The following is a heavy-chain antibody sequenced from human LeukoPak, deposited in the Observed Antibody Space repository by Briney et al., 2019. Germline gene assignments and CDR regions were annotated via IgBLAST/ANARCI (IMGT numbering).Heavy chain of an antibody. CDR1: GGSFSGYY. V-gene: IGHV4-34*01. CDR2: INRSGST. D-gene: IGHD6-13*01. J-gene: IGHJ5*02. CDR3: ARLYSSSWYNWFDP. Sequence: SETLSLTCAVYGGSFSGYYWSWIRQPPGKGLEWIGEINRSGSTNYNPSLKSRVTISVDTSKNQFSLKLSSVTAADTAVYYCARLYSSSWYNWFDPWGQGTLVTVSS.